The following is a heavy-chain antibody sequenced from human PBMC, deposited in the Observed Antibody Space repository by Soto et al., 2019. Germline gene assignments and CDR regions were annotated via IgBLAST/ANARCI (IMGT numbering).Heavy chain of an antibody. V-gene: IGHV1-69*13. CDR1: GGTXSSYA. Sequence: ASVKVSCKASGGTXSSYAISWVRQAPGQGLEWMGGIIPIFGTANYAQKFQGRVTITADESTSTAYMELSSLRSEDTAVYYCARDRAEAVAGTEWFDPWGQGTLVTVSS. J-gene: IGHJ5*02. D-gene: IGHD6-19*01. CDR3: ARDRAEAVAGTEWFDP. CDR2: IIPIFGTA.